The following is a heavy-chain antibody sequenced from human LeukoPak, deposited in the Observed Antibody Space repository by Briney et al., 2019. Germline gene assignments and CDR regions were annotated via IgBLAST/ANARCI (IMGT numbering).Heavy chain of an antibody. CDR3: ARGRLRLREYYFDY. CDR2: ISYDGSNK. Sequence: GGSLRLSCAASGFTFSHYAIHWVRQAPGKGLEWVAVISYDGSNKLYADSVKGRFTISRDNSKNTLYLQMNSLRAEDTAVYYCARGRLRLREYYFDYWGQGTLVTVSS. CDR1: GFTFSHYA. D-gene: IGHD5-12*01. V-gene: IGHV3-30-3*01. J-gene: IGHJ4*02.